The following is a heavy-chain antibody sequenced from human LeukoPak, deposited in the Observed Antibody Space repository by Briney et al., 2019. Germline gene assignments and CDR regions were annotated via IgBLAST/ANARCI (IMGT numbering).Heavy chain of an antibody. CDR2: ISYDGSNK. CDR3: AKDAEFIAATGTYGTYFDY. V-gene: IGHV3-30-3*01. J-gene: IGHJ4*02. Sequence: GRSLRLSCAASGFTFSSYAMHWVRQAPGKGLEWVAVISYDGSNKYYADSVKGRFTISRDNFKNTLSLQMNSLRAEDTAVYYCAKDAEFIAATGTYGTYFDYWGQGTLVTVSS. D-gene: IGHD6-13*01. CDR1: GFTFSSYA.